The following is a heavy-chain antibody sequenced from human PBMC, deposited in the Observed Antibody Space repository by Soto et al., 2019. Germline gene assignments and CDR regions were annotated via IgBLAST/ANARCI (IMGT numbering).Heavy chain of an antibody. CDR1: GFTFRSYP. J-gene: IGHJ4*02. CDR2: INGGDDSE. V-gene: IGHV3-23*01. D-gene: IGHD3-16*01. CDR3: TKASHWGIISPTHDH. Sequence: PGGSLRLSCAVSGFTFRSYPMSWVRRAPGKGLEWVSGINGGDDSEHYVDSVRCRFTIIRDNSKNLLLLQMNSLRVEDTAIYYCTKASHWGIISPTHDHWGKGTQVTVSS.